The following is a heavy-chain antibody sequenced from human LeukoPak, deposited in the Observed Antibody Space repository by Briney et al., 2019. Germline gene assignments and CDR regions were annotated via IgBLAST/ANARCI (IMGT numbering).Heavy chain of an antibody. V-gene: IGHV3-74*01. Sequence: GASLRLSCAVSGFTVSRSSMYWVRQAPGKGLVWVSRINSDGSSISYADSVKGRFTISRDNAKKTLYLQMNSLRAEDTAVYYCARSIASDYLDYWGQGTLVTVSS. CDR3: ARSIASDYLDY. CDR2: INSDGSSI. J-gene: IGHJ4*02. D-gene: IGHD2-2*01. CDR1: GFTVSRSS.